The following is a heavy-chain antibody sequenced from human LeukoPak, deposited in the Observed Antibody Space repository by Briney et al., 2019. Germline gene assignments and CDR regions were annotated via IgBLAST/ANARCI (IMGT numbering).Heavy chain of an antibody. V-gene: IGHV3-23*01. D-gene: IGHD3-10*01. CDR2: ISGSGGST. Sequence: GGSLRLSCAASGFTFSSYAMSWVRQAPGKGLEWVSVISGSGGSTYYADSVKGRFTISRDNSKNTLYLQMNSLRAEDTAVYYCAKARSLWFGELAIFDYWGQGTLVTVSS. CDR3: AKARSLWFGELAIFDY. J-gene: IGHJ4*02. CDR1: GFTFSSYA.